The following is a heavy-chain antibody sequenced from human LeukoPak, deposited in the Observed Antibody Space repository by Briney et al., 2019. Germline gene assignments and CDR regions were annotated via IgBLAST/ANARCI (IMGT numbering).Heavy chain of an antibody. V-gene: IGHV3-7*03. CDR1: GFTFRNFW. CDR3: ASWPGAWYGEDY. CDR2: IKDDGSDK. J-gene: IGHJ4*02. D-gene: IGHD3-10*01. Sequence: GGSLRLSCGASGFTFRNFWMNWVRQAPGKGLEWVANIKDDGSDKYYVDSVKGRFSISKDNAKNSLYLQMNSLRAEDTAVYYCASWPGAWYGEDYWGQGTRVTVSS.